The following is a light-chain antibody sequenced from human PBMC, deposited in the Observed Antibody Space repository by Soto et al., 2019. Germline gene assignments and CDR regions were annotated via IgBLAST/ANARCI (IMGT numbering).Light chain of an antibody. J-gene: IGKJ1*01. CDR1: QSISTY. CDR2: AAS. Sequence: DIQMTQSPSSLSASVGDRVTITCRASQSISTYLNWYQQKLGKAPKLLIYAASSLQSGVPSRFSGSGSGTDLTLTISSLQPEDFATYYCQQSYSSTGTFRQGTKVDIX. V-gene: IGKV1-39*01. CDR3: QQSYSSTGT.